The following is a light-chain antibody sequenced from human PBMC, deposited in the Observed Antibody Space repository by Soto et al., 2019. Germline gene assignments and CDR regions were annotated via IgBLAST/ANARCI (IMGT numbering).Light chain of an antibody. CDR1: QSIDSW. CDR3: QQYKTYMYT. CDR2: RAS. J-gene: IGKJ2*01. V-gene: IGKV1-5*03. Sequence: DIQMTQSPSTLSASVGDRVTITCRASQSIDSWLAWYQQKPGQAPKLLIYRASSLESGVPSRFSGSRSGTEFTLTISSLQPDDFATYYCQQYKTYMYTFAQGNKLEIK.